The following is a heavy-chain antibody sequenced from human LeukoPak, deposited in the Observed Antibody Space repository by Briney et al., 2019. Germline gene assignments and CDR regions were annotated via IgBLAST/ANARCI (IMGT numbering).Heavy chain of an antibody. Sequence: GGSLRLTCAAYGFSLSGYWMSWVRQAPGKGLEWVARLHADGNEKYFVHSVKGRFTVSSDNAKNSLYLQMNSLRVEDTAVYYCARGGYSFDYLGQGTLVTVSS. D-gene: IGHD5-12*01. V-gene: IGHV3-7*01. CDR2: LHADGNEK. CDR3: ARGGYSFDY. J-gene: IGHJ4*02. CDR1: GFSLSGYW.